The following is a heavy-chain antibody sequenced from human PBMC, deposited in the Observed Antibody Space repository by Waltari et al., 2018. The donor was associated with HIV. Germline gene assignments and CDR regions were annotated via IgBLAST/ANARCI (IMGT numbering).Heavy chain of an antibody. CDR2: INHSGST. V-gene: IGHV4-34*01. CDR3: ARAPVAGTGLIDY. D-gene: IGHD6-19*01. J-gene: IGHJ4*02. CDR1: GGSFSGYY. Sequence: QVQLQQWGAGLLKPSETLSLTCAVYGGSFSGYYWSWIRQPPGKGLEWIGEINHSGSTNYNPFLKSRVTISVDTSKNQFSLKLSSVTAADTAVYYCARAPVAGTGLIDYWGQGTLVTVSS.